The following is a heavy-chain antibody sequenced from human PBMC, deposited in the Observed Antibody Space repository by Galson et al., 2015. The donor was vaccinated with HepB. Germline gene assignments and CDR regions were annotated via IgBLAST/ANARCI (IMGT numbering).Heavy chain of an antibody. Sequence: CKASGYTFTSYYMHWVRQAPGQGLEWMGIINPSGGSTSYAQKFQGRVTMTRDTSTSTVYMELSSLRSEDTAVYYCAREDTAYNWFDPWGQGTLVTVSS. D-gene: IGHD5-18*01. CDR3: AREDTAYNWFDP. V-gene: IGHV1-46*03. CDR2: INPSGGST. J-gene: IGHJ5*02. CDR1: GYTFTSYY.